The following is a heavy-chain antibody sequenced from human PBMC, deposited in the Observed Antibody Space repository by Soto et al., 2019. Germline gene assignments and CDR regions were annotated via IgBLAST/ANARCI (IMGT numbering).Heavy chain of an antibody. V-gene: IGHV3-30*03. J-gene: IGHJ4*02. Sequence: GGSLRLSCTTSGFTFSNYWLNWGRQAPGKGLEWVAIISSDGSHQYYADSVKGRFTISRDNSRNTLYLQMNSLKAEDTAVYYCARAPYGGHVGRFDSWGQGALVTVSS. CDR2: ISSDGSHQ. CDR3: ARAPYGGHVGRFDS. D-gene: IGHD5-12*01. CDR1: GFTFSNYW.